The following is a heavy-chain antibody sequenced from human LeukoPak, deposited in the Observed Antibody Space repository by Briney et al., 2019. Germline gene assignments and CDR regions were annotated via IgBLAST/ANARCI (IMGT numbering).Heavy chain of an antibody. J-gene: IGHJ5*02. CDR2: IYYSGST. CDR3: ARDHGYNWFDP. V-gene: IGHV4-59*01. Sequence: SETLSLTCTVSGGSISSYYWSWIRQPPGKGLEWIGYIYYSGSTNYNPSPKSRVTISVDTSKNQFSLKLSSVTAADTAVYYCARDHGYNWFDPWGQGTLVTVSS. CDR1: GGSISSYY.